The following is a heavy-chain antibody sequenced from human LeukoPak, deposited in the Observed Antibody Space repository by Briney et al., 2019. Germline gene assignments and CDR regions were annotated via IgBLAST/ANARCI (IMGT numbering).Heavy chain of an antibody. CDR1: KFNFNSYG. D-gene: IGHD2-21*02. J-gene: IGHJ4*02. CDR3: AKGVVVTASYFDY. CDR2: ISGSGGST. V-gene: IGHV3-23*01. Sequence: GGSLRLSCTTSKFNFNSYGMTWVRQAPGKGLEWVSSISGSGGSTQYAASVQGRFTISRDNSKNTLYLQMNSLRAEDTAVYYCAKGVVVTASYFDYWGQGTLVTVSS.